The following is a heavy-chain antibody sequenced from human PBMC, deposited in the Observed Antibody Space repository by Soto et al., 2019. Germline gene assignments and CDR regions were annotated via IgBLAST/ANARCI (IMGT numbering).Heavy chain of an antibody. J-gene: IGHJ6*03. CDR1: GFTFSSYS. D-gene: IGHD2-15*01. Sequence: GGDLRLSCAASGFTFSSYSMNWVRQATGKGLEWVSSISNSSSYIYYEDSVQGRLTNSRDNAKNYLYLQMNSLRAEDTAVYYCARHRSGYCSGGSCYAHMDIWGKGTT. CDR3: ARHRSGYCSGGSCYAHMDI. CDR2: ISNSSSYI. V-gene: IGHV3-21*01.